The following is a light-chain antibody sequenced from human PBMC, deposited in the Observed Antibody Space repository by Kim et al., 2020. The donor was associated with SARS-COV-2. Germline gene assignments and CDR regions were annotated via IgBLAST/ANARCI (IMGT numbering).Light chain of an antibody. V-gene: IGKV3-15*01. CDR3: QQYNNWPRT. J-gene: IGKJ1*01. CDR2: GAS. CDR1: QSINGE. Sequence: VCPGERATLSCRASQSINGELAWYQQHPGQSPRLLMFGASTRGTDVPARFSGSGSGTDFTLTISGLQPEDFAVYYCQQYNNWPRTFGQGTKVEIK.